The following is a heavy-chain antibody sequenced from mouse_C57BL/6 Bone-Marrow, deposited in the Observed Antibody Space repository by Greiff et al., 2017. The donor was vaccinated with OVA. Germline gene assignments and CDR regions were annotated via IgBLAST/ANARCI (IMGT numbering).Heavy chain of an antibody. Sequence: EVLLVESGGDLVKPGGSLKLSCAASGFTFSSYGMSWVRQTPDKRLEWVATISSGGSYTYYPDSVKGRFTIARDNAKNTLYLQMSRLKSEDTAMYYGARHGGYLYYFDYWGQGTTLTVSS. CDR1: GFTFSSYG. V-gene: IGHV5-6*01. CDR2: ISSGGSYT. D-gene: IGHD5-1*01. CDR3: ARHGGYLYYFDY. J-gene: IGHJ2*01.